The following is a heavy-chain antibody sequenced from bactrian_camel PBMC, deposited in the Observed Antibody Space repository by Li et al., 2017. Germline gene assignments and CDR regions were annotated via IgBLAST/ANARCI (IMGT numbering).Heavy chain of an antibody. CDR2: IEGSGITTYT. CDR3: VVVRSRCHATTVPAFAY. D-gene: IGHD2*01. V-gene: IGHV3S26*01. CDR1: GFTMSSAC. Sequence: HVQLVESGGGSVQAGGSLRLSCVTSGFTMSSACLGWFRQAPGKEPEGVASIEGSGITTYTTYTDSVKGRFTVSKDNAKNTLYLEMNSLKPEDSAMYYCVVVRSRCHATTVPAFAYRGQGTQVTVS. J-gene: IGHJ6*01.